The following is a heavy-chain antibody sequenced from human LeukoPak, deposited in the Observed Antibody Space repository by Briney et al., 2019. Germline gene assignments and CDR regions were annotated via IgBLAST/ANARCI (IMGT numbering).Heavy chain of an antibody. CDR2: IKDDGSEK. D-gene: IGHD4-23*01. CDR1: GFTFNNYW. Sequence: PGGSLRLSCVASGFTFNNYWMSWVRQAPEKGLEWVANIKDDGSEKYYVDSMKGRFTISRDNSKNTLYLQMNSLRAEDTAVYYCARGGWELGLQNYYYGIDVWGQGTTVTVSS. CDR3: ARGGWELGLQNYYYGIDV. J-gene: IGHJ6*02. V-gene: IGHV3-7*01.